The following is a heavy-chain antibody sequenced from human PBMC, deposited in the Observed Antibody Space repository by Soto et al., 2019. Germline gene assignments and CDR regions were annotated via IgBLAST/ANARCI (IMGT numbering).Heavy chain of an antibody. V-gene: IGHV1-8*01. CDR1: GYTFTTYD. CDR3: ARRKERSGPHYFDY. Sequence: GASVKVSCKASGYTFTTYDISWVRQATGQGLEWMGWMNPYSGNTGYAQKFQGRVTVTRNTSISTDYMELSGLRPDDTAVYYCARRKERSGPHYFDYWGQGSQVTVSS. D-gene: IGHD6-25*01. CDR2: MNPYSGNT. J-gene: IGHJ4*02.